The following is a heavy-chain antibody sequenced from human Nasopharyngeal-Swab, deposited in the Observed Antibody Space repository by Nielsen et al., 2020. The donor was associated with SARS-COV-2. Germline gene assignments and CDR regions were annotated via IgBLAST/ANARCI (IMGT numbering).Heavy chain of an antibody. CDR2: IKQDGSEI. V-gene: IGHV3-7*01. Sequence: ETLSLTCTVSGGSISSSSYYWGWIRQPPGKGLEWVANIKQDGSEIYYVDTLKGRFTISRDNPKNSLYLQMNSLRAEDTAVYYCARLKYDFWNGPPEDYWGQGTLVTVSS. CDR3: ARLKYDFWNGPPEDY. J-gene: IGHJ4*02. CDR1: GGSISSSSYY. D-gene: IGHD3-3*01.